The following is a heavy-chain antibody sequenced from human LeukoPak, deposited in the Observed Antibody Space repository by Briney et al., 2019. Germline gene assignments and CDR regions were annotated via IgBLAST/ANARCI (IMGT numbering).Heavy chain of an antibody. J-gene: IGHJ4*02. V-gene: IGHV3-21*01. CDR1: ASIFSSHT. CDR2: ISRGSSDI. D-gene: IGHD3-22*01. CDR3: AREYDSKGRVDW. Sequence: GGSLRLSCAAPASIFSSHTMNWVREAPGQGLKAVSSISRGSSDINYADSVKGRFIISRDNAKNSLYLQMNSLRDEDMGFYYCAREYDSKGRVDWWGQGTLVTVSS.